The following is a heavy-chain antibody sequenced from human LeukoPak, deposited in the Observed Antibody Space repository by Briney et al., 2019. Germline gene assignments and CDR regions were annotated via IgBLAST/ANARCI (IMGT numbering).Heavy chain of an antibody. Sequence: ASVTVSCKASGYTFTGYYMHWVRQAPGQGLEWMGWINPNSGGTNYAQKFQGWVTMTRDTSISTAYMELSRLRSDDTAVYYCARDRRYCTNGVCYTGFDYWGQGTLVTVSS. J-gene: IGHJ4*02. D-gene: IGHD2-8*01. V-gene: IGHV1-2*04. CDR2: INPNSGGT. CDR1: GYTFTGYY. CDR3: ARDRRYCTNGVCYTGFDY.